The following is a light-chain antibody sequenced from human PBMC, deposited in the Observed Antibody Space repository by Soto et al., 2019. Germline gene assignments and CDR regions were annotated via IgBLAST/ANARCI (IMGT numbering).Light chain of an antibody. CDR2: RAS. V-gene: IGKV1-5*03. CDR1: QIINTW. CDR3: HQYETYSGT. J-gene: IGKJ3*01. Sequence: DIQMTQSPSSLSASVGDRVTITCRASQIINTWLAWYQQKPGKAPKLLIYRASNLVNGVPSRFSGSGSGTEVTLTISSLQPDDFSIYYCHQYETYSGTFGPGNKVDL.